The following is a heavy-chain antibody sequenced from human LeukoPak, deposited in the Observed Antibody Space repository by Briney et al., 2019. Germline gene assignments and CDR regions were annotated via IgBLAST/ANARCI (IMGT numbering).Heavy chain of an antibody. CDR2: IIPIFGTA. V-gene: IGHV1-69*05. D-gene: IGHD3-3*01. CDR1: GGTFSRHA. CDR3: AISAADFWSGYYSYYYYYMDV. Sequence: SVKVSCKASGGTFSRHAISWVRQAPGQGLEWMGGIIPIFGTANYAQKFQGRVTITTDESTSTAYMELSSLRSEDTAVYYCAISAADFWSGYYSYYYYYMDVWGKGTTVTVSS. J-gene: IGHJ6*03.